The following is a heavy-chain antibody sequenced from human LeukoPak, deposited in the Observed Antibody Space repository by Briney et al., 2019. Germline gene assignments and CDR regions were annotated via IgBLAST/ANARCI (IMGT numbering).Heavy chain of an antibody. CDR2: ISAYNGNT. CDR3: AREHFWSGPHFYYYYYMDV. V-gene: IGHV1-18*01. D-gene: IGHD3-3*02. J-gene: IGHJ6*03. Sequence: ASVTVSCKASGYTFTSYGISWVRQAPGQGLEWMGWISAYNGNTNYAQKLQGRVTMTTDTSTSTAYMELRSLRSDDTAVYYCAREHFWSGPHFYYYYYMDVWGKGTTVTVSS. CDR1: GYTFTSYG.